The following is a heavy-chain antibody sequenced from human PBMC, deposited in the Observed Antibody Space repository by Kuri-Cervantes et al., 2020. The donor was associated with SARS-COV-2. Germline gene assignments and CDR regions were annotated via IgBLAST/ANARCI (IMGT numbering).Heavy chain of an antibody. CDR1: ETTFPNYD. V-gene: IGHV1-8*01. Sequence: ASVKVSCKAPETTFPNYDINWVRQATGQGLEWMGMVKTNSGNTLYAQIFQGRVTMTRDTSTNQVVLIMTNVDPADTATYYCAHRLQYSGDWNVGWLDPWAREPWSPSPQ. J-gene: IGHJ5*02. CDR2: VKTNSGNT. CDR3: AHRLQYSGDWNVGWLDP. D-gene: IGHD6-19*01.